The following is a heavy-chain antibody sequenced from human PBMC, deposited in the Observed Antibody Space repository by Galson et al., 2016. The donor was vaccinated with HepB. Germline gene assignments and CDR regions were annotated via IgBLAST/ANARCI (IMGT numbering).Heavy chain of an antibody. J-gene: IGHJ4*02. D-gene: IGHD6-19*01. CDR2: MNQDGSEK. V-gene: IGHV3-7*01. CDR3: ARSTRGGWRPSSFDY. Sequence: SLRLSCAVSGFTFNRYWMSWVRQAPGKGLEWVANMNQDGSEKYYVASVKGRFTISRDNAKNSLYLQMDSLRAEDTAVYYCARSTRGGWRPSSFDYWGQGTLVTVSS. CDR1: GFTFNRYW.